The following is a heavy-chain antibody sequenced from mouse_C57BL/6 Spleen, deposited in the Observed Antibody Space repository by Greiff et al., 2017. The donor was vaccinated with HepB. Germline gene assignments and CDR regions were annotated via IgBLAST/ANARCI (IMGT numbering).Heavy chain of an antibody. V-gene: IGHV1-64*01. CDR3: ARLGITTVVANYYAMDY. CDR1: GYTFTSYW. J-gene: IGHJ4*01. CDR2: IHPNSGST. Sequence: VQLQQPGAELVKPGASVKLSCKASGYTFTSYWMHWVKQRPGQGLEWIGMIHPNSGSTNYNEKFKSKATLTVDKSSSTAYMQLSSLTSEDSAVYYCARLGITTVVANYYAMDYWGQGTSVTVSS. D-gene: IGHD1-1*01.